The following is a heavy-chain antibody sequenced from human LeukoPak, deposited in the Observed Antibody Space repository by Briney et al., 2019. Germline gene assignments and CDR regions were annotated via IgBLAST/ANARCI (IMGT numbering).Heavy chain of an antibody. Sequence: SVKVSCKASGYTFTGYYMHWVRQAPGQVLEWMGWINPNTGGTKYAQKFQGRVTMSRDTSINTAYMELSRLRSDDTAVYYCAREDYGGNSRWFDPWGQGTLVTVSS. D-gene: IGHD4-23*01. J-gene: IGHJ5*02. CDR2: INPNTGGT. V-gene: IGHV1-2*02. CDR3: AREDYGGNSRWFDP. CDR1: GYTFTGYY.